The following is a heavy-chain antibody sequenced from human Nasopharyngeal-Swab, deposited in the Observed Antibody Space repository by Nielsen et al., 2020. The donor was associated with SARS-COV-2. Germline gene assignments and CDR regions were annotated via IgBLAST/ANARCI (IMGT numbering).Heavy chain of an antibody. CDR1: GGSISSSNW. J-gene: IGHJ4*02. D-gene: IGHD2-21*02. CDR2: IYHSGST. V-gene: IGHV4-4*02. CDR3: ASFGAYCGGDCSYYFDY. Sequence: SETLSLTCAVSGGSISSSNWWSWVRPPPGKGLEWIGEIYHSGSTNYDPSLKSRVTISVDTSKNQFSLKLSSVTAADTAVYYCASFGAYCGGDCSYYFDYWGQGTLVTVSS.